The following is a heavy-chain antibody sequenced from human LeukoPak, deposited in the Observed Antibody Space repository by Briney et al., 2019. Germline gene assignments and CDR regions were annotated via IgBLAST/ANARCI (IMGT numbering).Heavy chain of an antibody. V-gene: IGHV3-7*04. CDR2: IKEDGSET. J-gene: IGHJ4*02. CDR3: ARDLHPRYYLPDY. D-gene: IGHD1-26*01. Sequence: GGSLRLSCVASAFAFSSNWMSWVRQAPGKGLEWVASIKEDGSETYYVDSVKGRFTISRDNAKNSLYLQMNSLRAEDTAVYYCARDLHPRYYLPDYWGQGTLVTVSS. CDR1: AFAFSSNW.